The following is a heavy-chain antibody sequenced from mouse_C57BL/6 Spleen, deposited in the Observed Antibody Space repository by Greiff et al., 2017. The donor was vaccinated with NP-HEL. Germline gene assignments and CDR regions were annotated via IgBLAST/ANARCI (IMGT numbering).Heavy chain of an antibody. Sequence: EVQLQQSGPELVKPGASVKIPCKASGYTFNDYNMDWVKQSHGKSLEWIGDINHNNGGTIYNQKFKGKATLTVDKSSSTAYMELRSLTSEATAVYYCARGEMVTTGFAYWGQGTLVTVSA. V-gene: IGHV1-18*01. J-gene: IGHJ3*01. D-gene: IGHD2-2*01. CDR3: ARGEMVTTGFAY. CDR2: INHNNGGT. CDR1: GYTFNDYN.